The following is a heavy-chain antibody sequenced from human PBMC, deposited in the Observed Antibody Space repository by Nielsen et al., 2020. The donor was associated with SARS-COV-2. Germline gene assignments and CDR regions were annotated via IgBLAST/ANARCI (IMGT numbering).Heavy chain of an antibody. Sequence: SLKISCAASGFTFDDYAMHWVRQAPGKGLEWVSGISWNSGSIGYADSVKGRFTISRDNAKNSLYLQMNSLRAEDTALYYCAKDMGPVIWYFDLWGRGTLVTFSS. V-gene: IGHV3-9*01. J-gene: IGHJ2*01. CDR1: GFTFDDYA. CDR3: AKDMGPVIWYFDL. D-gene: IGHD3-10*01. CDR2: ISWNSGSI.